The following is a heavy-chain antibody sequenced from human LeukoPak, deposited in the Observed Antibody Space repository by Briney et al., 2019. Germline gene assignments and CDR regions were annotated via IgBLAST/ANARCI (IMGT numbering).Heavy chain of an antibody. D-gene: IGHD3-10*01. CDR2: ISEDTTII. V-gene: IGHV3-48*01. J-gene: IGHJ5*01. CDR1: GFTFSLYG. CDR3: ATTGVRRDNWLDT. Sequence: GGSLRLSCAASGFTFSLYGMNWLRQAPGKGLEWVSYISEDTTIIHYADSVKGRFTISRDNAKNSLHLQMNSLRVVDTAVYYYATTGVRRDNWLDTWGQGTLVTVSS.